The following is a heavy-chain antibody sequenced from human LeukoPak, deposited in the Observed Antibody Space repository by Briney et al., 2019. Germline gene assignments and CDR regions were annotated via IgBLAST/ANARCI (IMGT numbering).Heavy chain of an antibody. CDR3: ARDLVVAGLVP. CDR1: GYSISSGFY. J-gene: IGHJ5*02. CDR2: VYHGGST. V-gene: IGHV4-38-2*02. D-gene: IGHD3-22*01. Sequence: SETLSLTCTVSGYSISSGFYWGWIRQPPGKGLEWIGNVYHGGSTYYNPSLKSRVTISVDTSKNQFSLNLTSVTAADTAIYYCARDLVVAGLVPWGQGTLVLVSS.